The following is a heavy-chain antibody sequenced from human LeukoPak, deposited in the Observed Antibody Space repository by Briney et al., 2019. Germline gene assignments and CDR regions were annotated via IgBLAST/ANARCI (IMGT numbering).Heavy chain of an antibody. J-gene: IGHJ4*02. Sequence: GGSLRLSCAASGFPFSSYAMSWVRQAPGKGLEWVSGISGSGGNTYYADSVKGRFTISRDNSKNTLYLQMNSLRAEDTAVYFCAKDFLYSSGWNSFDYWGQGTLVTVSS. CDR3: AKDFLYSSGWNSFDY. D-gene: IGHD6-19*01. CDR1: GFPFSSYA. V-gene: IGHV3-23*01. CDR2: ISGSGGNT.